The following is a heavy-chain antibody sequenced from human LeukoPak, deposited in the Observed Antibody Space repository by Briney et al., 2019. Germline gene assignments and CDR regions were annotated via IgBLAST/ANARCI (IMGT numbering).Heavy chain of an antibody. CDR2: ISSSSSPI. CDR1: GFNFHVYN. CDR3: AKDIRSYYGSGSYYSPTFDY. V-gene: IGHV3-48*04. Sequence: GGSLRLSCAASGFNFHVYNMNWVRQAPGKGLEWVAHISSSSSPIYYADSVKGRFTISRDNAKNSLYLQMNSLRAEDTALYYCAKDIRSYYGSGSYYSPTFDYWGQGTLVTVSS. J-gene: IGHJ4*02. D-gene: IGHD3-10*01.